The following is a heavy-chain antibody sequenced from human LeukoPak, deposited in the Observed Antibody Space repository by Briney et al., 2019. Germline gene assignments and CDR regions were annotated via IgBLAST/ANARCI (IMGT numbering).Heavy chain of an antibody. CDR3: AKARGLYRSSTSCYDCDV. D-gene: IGHD2-2*01. J-gene: IGHJ6*04. V-gene: IGHV1-2*02. CDR2: INPNSGGT. CDR1: GYTFTAYY. Sequence: GASVKVSCKASGYTFTAYYIHWVRQAPGQGLEWMGWINPNSGGTNYAQKFQGRVTLTRDTSITTAYMELNRLRSDDTAVYYCAKARGLYRSSTSCYDCDVWGKGTTVTVSS.